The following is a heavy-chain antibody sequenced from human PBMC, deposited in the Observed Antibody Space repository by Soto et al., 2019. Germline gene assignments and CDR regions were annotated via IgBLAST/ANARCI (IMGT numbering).Heavy chain of an antibody. CDR3: ATRGPTPKHSTSYYIY. CDR1: GFTFSSYA. D-gene: IGHD3-22*01. V-gene: IGHV3-23*01. Sequence: GSLRLSCAASGFTFSSYAMSWVRQAPGKGLEWVSAISGSGGSTYYADSVKGRFTISRDNSKNTLYLQMNSLRAEDTAVYYCATRGPTPKHSTSYYIYCGQLTLVTVCS. CDR2: ISGSGGST. J-gene: IGHJ4*02.